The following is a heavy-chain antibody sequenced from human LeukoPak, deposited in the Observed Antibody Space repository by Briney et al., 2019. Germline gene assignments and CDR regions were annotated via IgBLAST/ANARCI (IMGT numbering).Heavy chain of an antibody. CDR2: IFYTGDT. CDR3: ARAYRLTSPRRFDP. V-gene: IGHV4-59*01. J-gene: IGHJ5*02. D-gene: IGHD3-16*02. Sequence: SETLSLTCTVSGGFISGYYWNWIRQSPGKGLEWIGYIFYTGDTDYNPSLRSRVTMSVDRSNNRFSLQLASVTTADSAFYYCARAYRLTSPRRFDPWGPGILVTVSS. CDR1: GGFISGYY.